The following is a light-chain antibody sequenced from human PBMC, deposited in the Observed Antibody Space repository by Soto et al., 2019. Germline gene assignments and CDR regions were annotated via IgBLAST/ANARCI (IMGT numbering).Light chain of an antibody. J-gene: IGLJ3*02. CDR3: MLYMGGGISV. CDR2: NTN. Sequence: QTVVTQEPSFSVSPGGTVTLTCGLNSGSVSTTYYPSWYQQTPGQAPRTLIFNTNSHSSGVPDRFSGSILGIKAALTITGAQADDESDYYCMLYMGGGISVFGGGTKLTVL. V-gene: IGLV8-61*01. CDR1: SGSVSTTYY.